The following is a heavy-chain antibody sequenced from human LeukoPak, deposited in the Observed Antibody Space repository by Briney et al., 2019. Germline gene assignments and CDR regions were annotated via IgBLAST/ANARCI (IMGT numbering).Heavy chain of an antibody. Sequence: ASVKVSCKATGYAFTGYYMHWVRQAPGQGLEWMGWIKPSSGGTNYAQKFQGRVTMTRDTSISTAYMELSRLKSDDTAVYYCAGVLGAAIPLDYWGQGTLVTVSS. CDR3: AGVLGAAIPLDY. V-gene: IGHV1-2*02. CDR2: IKPSSGGT. D-gene: IGHD1-26*01. J-gene: IGHJ4*02. CDR1: GYAFTGYY.